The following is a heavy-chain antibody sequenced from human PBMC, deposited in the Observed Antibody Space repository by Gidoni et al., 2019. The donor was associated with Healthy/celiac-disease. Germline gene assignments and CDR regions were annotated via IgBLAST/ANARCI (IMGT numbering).Heavy chain of an antibody. CDR2: ISGSGGST. J-gene: IGHJ4*02. D-gene: IGHD3-22*01. CDR1: GFTFSRYA. Sequence: EVQLLESGGGLVQPGGSLSLSCAASGFTFSRYAMSWVRQAPGKGLAWVSAISGSGGSTYYADSVKGRFTISRDNSKNTLYLQMNSLRAEDTAVYYCAKVKSYYYDSSGYFPLGYWGQGTLVTVSS. CDR3: AKVKSYYYDSSGYFPLGY. V-gene: IGHV3-23*01.